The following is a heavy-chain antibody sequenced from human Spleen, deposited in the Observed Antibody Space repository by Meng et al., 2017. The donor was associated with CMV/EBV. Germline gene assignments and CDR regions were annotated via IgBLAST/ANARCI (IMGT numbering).Heavy chain of an antibody. CDR2: ISSSGSTI. D-gene: IGHD3-22*01. J-gene: IGHJ4*02. CDR3: ARDFMAGYYDSSGYYFDY. V-gene: IGHV3-48*03. CDR1: GFTFSSYE. Sequence: GESLKISCAASGFTFSSYEMNWVRQAPGKGLEWVSYISSSGSTIYYADSVKGRFTISRDNAKNSLYLQMNSLRAEDTAVYYCARDFMAGYYDSSGYYFDYWGLGTLVTVSS.